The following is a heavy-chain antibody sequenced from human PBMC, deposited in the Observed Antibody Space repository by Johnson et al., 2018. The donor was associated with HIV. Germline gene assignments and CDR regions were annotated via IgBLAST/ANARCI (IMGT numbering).Heavy chain of an antibody. J-gene: IGHJ3*02. CDR3: AKVRCGGDCLDAFDI. CDR1: GFTFSSYA. Sequence: QVQLVESGGGVVQPGRSLRLSCAASGFTFSSYAMHWVRQAPGKGLEWVAVISYDGSNKYYADSVKGRFTISRDNSKNTLFLEMKSLRAEDTAVYYCAKVRCGGDCLDAFDIWGQGTMVTVSS. V-gene: IGHV3-30-3*01. D-gene: IGHD2-21*02. CDR2: ISYDGSNK.